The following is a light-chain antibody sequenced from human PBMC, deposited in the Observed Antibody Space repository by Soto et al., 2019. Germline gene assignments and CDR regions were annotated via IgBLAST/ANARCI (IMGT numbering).Light chain of an antibody. CDR3: AAWDGSLNNVL. V-gene: IGLV1-44*01. J-gene: IGLJ2*01. CDR1: GSSIGTNT. CDR2: GDN. Sequence: QSVLTQPPAASGTPGQRVTISCSGSGSSIGTNTVNWYRQLPGTAPKLLIYGDNQRPSGVPDRFSGSKSGTSASLAISGLHSEDEADYYCAAWDGSLNNVLFGGGTKLTVL.